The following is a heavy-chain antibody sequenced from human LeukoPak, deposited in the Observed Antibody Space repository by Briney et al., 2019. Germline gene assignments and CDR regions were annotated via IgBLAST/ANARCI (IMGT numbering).Heavy chain of an antibody. CDR3: AKDLGQWLVDLLDY. CDR1: GFTFNSYA. D-gene: IGHD6-19*01. J-gene: IGHJ4*02. V-gene: IGHV3-23*01. Sequence: GGSLRLSCAASGFTFNSYAMSWVRQAPGKGLEWVSAISGSGGSTYYADSVKGRFTISRDNSKNTLYLQMNSLGAEDTAVYYCAKDLGQWLVDLLDYWGQGTLVTVSS. CDR2: ISGSGGST.